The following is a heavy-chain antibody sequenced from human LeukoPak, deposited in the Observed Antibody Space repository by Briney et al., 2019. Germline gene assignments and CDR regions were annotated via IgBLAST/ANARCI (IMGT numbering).Heavy chain of an antibody. J-gene: IGHJ3*02. CDR1: GYSFTSYW. CDR2: IYPGDSDT. Sequence: GESLKISCKGSGYSFTSYWIGWVRQMPGKGLEWMGIIYPGDSDTRYSPSFRGQVTISADKSISTAYLQWSSLKASDTAMYYCARPDHPDYDSSGYLTGAFDIWGQGTMVTVSS. V-gene: IGHV5-51*01. CDR3: ARPDHPDYDSSGYLTGAFDI. D-gene: IGHD3-22*01.